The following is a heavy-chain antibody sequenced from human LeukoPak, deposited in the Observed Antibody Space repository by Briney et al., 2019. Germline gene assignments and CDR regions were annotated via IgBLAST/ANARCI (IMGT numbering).Heavy chain of an antibody. CDR1: GGSISSLY. Sequence: SETLSLTCAVSGGSISSLYWNWIRQPPGKGLEYIGYIYYSGSTNYNPSLKSRVTISIDTSKNRFSLKLNSVTVADTAIYYCARGSGSYGSNMDVWGKGTTVTISS. CDR2: IYYSGST. CDR3: ARGSGSYGSNMDV. D-gene: IGHD3-10*01. J-gene: IGHJ6*03. V-gene: IGHV4-59*01.